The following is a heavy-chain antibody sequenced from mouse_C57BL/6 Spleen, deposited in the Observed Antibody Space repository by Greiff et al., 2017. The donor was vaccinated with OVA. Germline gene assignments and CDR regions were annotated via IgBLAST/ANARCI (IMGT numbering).Heavy chain of an antibody. CDR3: ARRYYGSSYDYFDY. Sequence: QVTLKVSGPGILQPSQTLSLTCSFSGFSLSTFGMGVGWIRQPSGKGLEWLAHIWWDDAKYYNPALKSRLTISKDTSKNQVFLKIANVDTADTATYYCARRYYGSSYDYFDYWGQGTTLTVSS. CDR2: IWWDDAK. CDR1: GFSLSTFGMG. D-gene: IGHD1-1*01. J-gene: IGHJ2*01. V-gene: IGHV8-8*01.